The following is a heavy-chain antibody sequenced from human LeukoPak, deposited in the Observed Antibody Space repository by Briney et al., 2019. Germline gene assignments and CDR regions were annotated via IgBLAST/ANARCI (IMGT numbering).Heavy chain of an antibody. CDR3: ARDSVSQWLVTRGAFDI. J-gene: IGHJ3*02. CDR1: GYTFTSYA. D-gene: IGHD6-19*01. Sequence: ASVKVSCKASGYTFTSYAMNWVRQAPGQGLEWMGWINTNTGNPTYAQGFTGRFVFSLDTSVSTAYLQISSLKAEDTAVYYCARDSVSQWLVTRGAFDIWGQGTMVTVSS. V-gene: IGHV7-4-1*02. CDR2: INTNTGNP.